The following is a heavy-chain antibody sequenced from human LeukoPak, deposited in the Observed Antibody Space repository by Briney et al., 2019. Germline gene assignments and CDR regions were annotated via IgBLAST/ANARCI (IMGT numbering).Heavy chain of an antibody. D-gene: IGHD3-10*01. J-gene: IGHJ4*02. CDR2: MNPKSGGT. CDR1: GYTFTGYY. CDR3: ARSYAGAILNFDY. V-gene: IGHV1-2*02. Sequence: ASVKVSCKASGYTFTGYYVHWVRQAPGQGLEWMGWMNPKSGGTNYAQKFEARVTMNRDTSISTTYMELSRLRFDDTAVYYCARSYAGAILNFDYWGQGTLVTVSS.